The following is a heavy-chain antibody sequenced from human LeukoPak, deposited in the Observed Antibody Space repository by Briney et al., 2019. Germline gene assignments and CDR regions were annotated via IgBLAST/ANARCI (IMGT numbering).Heavy chain of an antibody. J-gene: IGHJ4*02. V-gene: IGHV3-66*01. CDR2: ISRGGST. CDR3: ASTFYGDSPPY. D-gene: IGHD4-17*01. CDR1: GFTVSSNY. Sequence: GGSLRLSCAASGFTVSSNYMSWVRQAPGKGLEWVSVISRGGSTYYADSVKGRFTISRDNSKNTLYLQMNSLRAEDTAVYYCASTFYGDSPPYWGQGTLVTVS.